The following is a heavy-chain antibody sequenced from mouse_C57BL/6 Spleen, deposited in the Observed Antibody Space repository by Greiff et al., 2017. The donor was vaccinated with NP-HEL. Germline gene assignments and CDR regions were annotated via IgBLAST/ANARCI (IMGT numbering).Heavy chain of an antibody. CDR1: GFTFSSYG. CDR2: ISSGGSYT. J-gene: IGHJ4*01. CDR3: ARHGLYYGSSYEDYAMDY. V-gene: IGHV5-6*01. D-gene: IGHD1-1*01. Sequence: EVQVVESGGDLVKPGGSLKLSCAASGFTFSSYGMSWVRQTPDKRLEWVATISSGGSYTYYPDSVKGRFTISRDNAKNTLYLQMSSLKSEDTAMYYCARHGLYYGSSYEDYAMDYWGQGTSVTVSS.